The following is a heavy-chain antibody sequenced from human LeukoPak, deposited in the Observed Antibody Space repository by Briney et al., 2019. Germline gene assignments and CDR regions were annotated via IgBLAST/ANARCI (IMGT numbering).Heavy chain of an antibody. D-gene: IGHD3-9*01. CDR2: ISYDGSNK. CDR3: ALLADWFYFAI. J-gene: IGHJ3*02. Sequence: LAGGSLRLSCAASGFTFSTYTMHWVRQAPGKGLVWVAVISYDGSNKYYAESVKGRFTIPRDNSKNTLYLQMNSLRAEDTAVHYCALLADWFYFAIWGQGTVVTVSS. CDR1: GFTFSTYT. V-gene: IGHV3-30*04.